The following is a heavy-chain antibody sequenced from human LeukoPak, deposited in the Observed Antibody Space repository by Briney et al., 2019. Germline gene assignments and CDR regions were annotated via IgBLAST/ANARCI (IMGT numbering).Heavy chain of an antibody. CDR1: GFTVSTNY. Sequence: GGSLRLSCAASGFTVSTNYMSWVRQAPGKGLEWVSLIYSGGGTYYADSVKGRFTISRDNSRNTLSLQMNSPRVDDTAVYYCARGFRSVTTWGYFDYWGQGALVTVST. CDR3: ARGFRSVTTWGYFDY. CDR2: IYSGGGT. D-gene: IGHD4-17*01. V-gene: IGHV3-66*01. J-gene: IGHJ4*02.